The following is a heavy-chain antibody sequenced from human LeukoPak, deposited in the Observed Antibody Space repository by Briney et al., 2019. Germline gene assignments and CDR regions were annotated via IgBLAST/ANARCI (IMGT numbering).Heavy chain of an antibody. CDR3: ARVRLGALDF. V-gene: IGHV3-7*05. CDR2: IKQDGSEK. CDR1: GFTFTSHW. Sequence: GGSLRLSCAASGFTFTSHWMTWVRQAPGKGLEWVANIKQDGSEKYYVDSVKGRFTISRDNAKNSLYLQMNSLRVEDTAVYYCARVRLGALDFWGQGTLVTVSS. J-gene: IGHJ4*02. D-gene: IGHD6-19*01.